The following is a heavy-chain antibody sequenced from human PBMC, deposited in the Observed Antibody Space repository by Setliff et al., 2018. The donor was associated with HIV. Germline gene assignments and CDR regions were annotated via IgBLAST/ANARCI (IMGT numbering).Heavy chain of an antibody. J-gene: IGHJ4*02. CDR3: AREANYYYDSIGYSFFDY. V-gene: IGHV4-59*11. D-gene: IGHD3-22*01. Sequence: PSETLSLTCTVAGGSISNPYWCWIRQPPGKGLEWIGCIDYSGTTNYDPSLETRVTISIDTCKKQFSLNLSSVTASHTAVYFCAREANYYYDSIGYSFFDYWGQGTMVTVSS. CDR2: IDYSGTT. CDR1: GGSISNPY.